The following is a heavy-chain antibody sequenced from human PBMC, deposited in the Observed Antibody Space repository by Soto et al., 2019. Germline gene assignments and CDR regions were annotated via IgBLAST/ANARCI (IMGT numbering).Heavy chain of an antibody. CDR1: GFSFSSYS. CDR3: ARDSNYDFWSGLPDY. D-gene: IGHD3-3*01. J-gene: IGHJ4*02. V-gene: IGHV3-48*02. Sequence: EVQLVESGGDLVQPGGSLRLSCAASGFSFSSYSMNWVRQAPGKGLEWVSYISSSSSTIYYADSVKGRFTISRDNAKNSLYLQMNSLRDEDTAVYYCARDSNYDFWSGLPDYWGQGTLVTVSS. CDR2: ISSSSSTI.